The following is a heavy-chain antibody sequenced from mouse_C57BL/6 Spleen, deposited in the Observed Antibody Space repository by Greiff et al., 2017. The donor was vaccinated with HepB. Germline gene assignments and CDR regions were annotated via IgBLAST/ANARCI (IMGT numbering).Heavy chain of an antibody. D-gene: IGHD2-3*01. CDR1: GFTFSSYG. V-gene: IGHV5-6*01. CDR3: ARHGYYEWFAY. Sequence: EVKLMESGGDLVKPGGSLKLSCAASGFTFSSYGMSWVRQTPDKRLEWVATISSGGSYTYYPDSVKGRFTISRDNAKNTLYLQMSSLKSEDTAMYYCARHGYYEWFAYWGQGTLVTVSA. CDR2: ISSGGSYT. J-gene: IGHJ3*01.